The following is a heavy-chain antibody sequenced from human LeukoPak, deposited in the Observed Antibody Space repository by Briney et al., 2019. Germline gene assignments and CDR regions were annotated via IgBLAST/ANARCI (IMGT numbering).Heavy chain of an antibody. CDR1: GGSISDGVYY. J-gene: IGHJ3*02. V-gene: IGHV4-31*03. D-gene: IGHD3-10*01. Sequence: PSETLSLTCTVSGGSISDGVYYWNWIRQSPGKGLEWIGYIYYSENTYYNPSHKSRVTISIDTSKNQFSLKLSSVTAADTAVYYCARETTYYYGSETFDIWGQGTMVTVSS. CDR2: IYYSENT. CDR3: ARETTYYYGSETFDI.